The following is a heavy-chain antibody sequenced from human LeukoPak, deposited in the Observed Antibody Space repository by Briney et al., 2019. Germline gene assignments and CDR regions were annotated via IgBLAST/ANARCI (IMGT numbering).Heavy chain of an antibody. D-gene: IGHD3-10*01. V-gene: IGHV4-38-2*01. J-gene: IGHJ4*02. CDR2: IYHSGST. Sequence: SETLSLTCAVSGYFINSGYYWGWIRQPPGTGLEWIGSIYHSGSTYYNPSLKSRVTISIDTSKNQFSLRLSSVTAADTAVYYCARGGYGSGDYWGQGTLVTVFS. CDR3: ARGGYGSGDY. CDR1: GYFINSGYY.